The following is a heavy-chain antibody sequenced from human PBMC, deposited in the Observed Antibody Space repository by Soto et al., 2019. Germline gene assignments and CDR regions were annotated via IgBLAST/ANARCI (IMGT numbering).Heavy chain of an antibody. J-gene: IGHJ6*02. Sequence: GGSLRLSCAASGFTFSNAWMNWVRQAPGKGLEWVGRIKSKTDGGTTDYAAPVKGRFTISRDDSKNTLYLQMNSLKTEDTAVYYCTTDLGSSSWYGGTYYYYGMDVWGQGTTVTVSS. CDR3: TTDLGSSSWYGGTYYYYGMDV. CDR2: IKSKTDGGTT. V-gene: IGHV3-15*07. D-gene: IGHD6-13*01. CDR1: GFTFSNAW.